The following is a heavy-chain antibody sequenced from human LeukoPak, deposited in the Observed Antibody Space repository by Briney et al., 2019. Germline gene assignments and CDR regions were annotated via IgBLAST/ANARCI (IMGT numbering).Heavy chain of an antibody. CDR2: ISGSGTST. V-gene: IGHV3-23*01. D-gene: IGHD6-13*01. CDR1: GFTFSDYA. CDR3: AKVSSSWYYFDY. Sequence: PGGSLRLSCAASGFTFSDYAMIWVRQAPGKGLEWVSAISGSGTSTNYADSVKGRFTISRDKSKNTLYLQMNSLRAEDRAVYYCAKVSSSWYYFDYWGQGILVTVSS. J-gene: IGHJ4*02.